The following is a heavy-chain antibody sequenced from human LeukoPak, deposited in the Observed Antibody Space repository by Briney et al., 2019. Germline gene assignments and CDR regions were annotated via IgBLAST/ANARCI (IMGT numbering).Heavy chain of an antibody. Sequence: GESLKISCKGSGYSFTSYWIGWVRQMPGKGLEWMGIIYPGDSDTRYSPSFQGQVTISTDKSISTAYLQWSGLKASDTAMYYCARQAHYYDSSGYPEYFQHWGQGTLVTVSS. V-gene: IGHV5-51*01. J-gene: IGHJ1*01. CDR2: IYPGDSDT. CDR3: ARQAHYYDSSGYPEYFQH. D-gene: IGHD3-22*01. CDR1: GYSFTSYW.